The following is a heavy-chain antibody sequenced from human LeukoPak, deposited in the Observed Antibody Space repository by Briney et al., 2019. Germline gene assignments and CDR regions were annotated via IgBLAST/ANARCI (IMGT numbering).Heavy chain of an antibody. J-gene: IGHJ6*03. CDR3: TTDGDIVVVPAPRSPPHHYYMDV. V-gene: IGHV3-15*01. D-gene: IGHD2-2*01. Sequence: GGFLRLSCAASGFTFSNAWMSWVRQAPGKGPEWVGRIKSKTDGGTTDYAAPVKGRFTISRDDSKNTLYLQMNSLKTEDTAVYYCTTDGDIVVVPAPRSPPHHYYMDVWGKGTTVTVSS. CDR1: GFTFSNAW. CDR2: IKSKTDGGTT.